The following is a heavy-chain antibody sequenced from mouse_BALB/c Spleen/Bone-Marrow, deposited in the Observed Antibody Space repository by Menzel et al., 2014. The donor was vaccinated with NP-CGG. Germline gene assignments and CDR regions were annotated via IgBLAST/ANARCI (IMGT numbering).Heavy chain of an antibody. Sequence: VQLQQSGAELVRPGSSVKISCKASGYALSSNWMNWVKQRPGQGLEWIGQIYPGDGDTNYNGKFQGKATLTADKSSSTAYMQLSSLTSEDSAAYFCARGDYRYGDFAMDYWGQGTSVTVSS. D-gene: IGHD2-12*01. CDR3: ARGDYRYGDFAMDY. V-gene: IGHV1-80*01. CDR1: GYALSSNW. J-gene: IGHJ4*01. CDR2: IYPGDGDT.